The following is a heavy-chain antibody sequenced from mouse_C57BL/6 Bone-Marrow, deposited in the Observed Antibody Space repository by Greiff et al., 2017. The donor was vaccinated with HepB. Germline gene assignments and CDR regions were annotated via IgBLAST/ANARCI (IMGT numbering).Heavy chain of an antibody. CDR1: GFTFNTYA. V-gene: IGHV10-3*01. CDR2: IRSKSSNYAT. D-gene: IGHD3-3*01. Sequence: EVQRVESGGGLVQPKGSLKLSCAASGFTFNTYAMHWVRQAPGKGLEWVARIRSKSSNYATYYPDSVKDRFTISRDDSPSMLYLQMHNLKTEDTAMYYCVEQRLYYFDYWGQGTTLTVSS. J-gene: IGHJ2*01. CDR3: VEQRLYYFDY.